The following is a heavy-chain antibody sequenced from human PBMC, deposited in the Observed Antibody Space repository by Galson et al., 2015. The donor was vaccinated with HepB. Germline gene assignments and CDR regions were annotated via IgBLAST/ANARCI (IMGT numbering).Heavy chain of an antibody. J-gene: IGHJ6*02. CDR1: GGTFSSYA. V-gene: IGHV1-18*01. CDR2: ISPHNGNT. Sequence: SVKVSCKASGGTFSSYAISWVRQAPGQGLEWMGWISPHNGNTNYAQKFLGRVTMTTDASTSTADMELRSLRSDDTAVYYCARDPGYSSGWYPLYGMDVWGQGTTVTVSS. CDR3: ARDPGYSSGWYPLYGMDV. D-gene: IGHD6-19*01.